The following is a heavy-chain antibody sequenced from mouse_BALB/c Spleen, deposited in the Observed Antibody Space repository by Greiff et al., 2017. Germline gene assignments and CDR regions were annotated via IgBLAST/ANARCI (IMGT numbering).Heavy chain of an antibody. J-gene: IGHJ3*01. CDR1: GYTFTSYW. CDR3: ARGYDLAY. Sequence: VQLQESGAELAKPGASVKMSCKASGYTFTSYWMHWVKQRPGQGLEWIGYINPSTGYTEYNQKFKDKATLTADKSSSTAYMQLSSLTSEDSAVYYCARGYDLAYWGQGTLVTVSA. CDR2: INPSTGYT. V-gene: IGHV1-7*01. D-gene: IGHD2-2*01.